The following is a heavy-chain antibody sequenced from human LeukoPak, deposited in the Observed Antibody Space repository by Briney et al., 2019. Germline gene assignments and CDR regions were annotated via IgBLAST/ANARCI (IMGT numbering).Heavy chain of an antibody. CDR2: IYPGDSDT. J-gene: IGHJ5*02. CDR1: GYSFTSYW. CDR3: ARTLTIVHGWFDP. Sequence: GESLKISCKGSGYSFTSYWIGWVRQLPGKGLEWMGIIYPGDSDTRYSPSFQGQVTISADKSISTAYLQWSSLKASDTAMYYCARTLTIVHGWFDPWGQGTLVTVSS. D-gene: IGHD3-16*02. V-gene: IGHV5-51*01.